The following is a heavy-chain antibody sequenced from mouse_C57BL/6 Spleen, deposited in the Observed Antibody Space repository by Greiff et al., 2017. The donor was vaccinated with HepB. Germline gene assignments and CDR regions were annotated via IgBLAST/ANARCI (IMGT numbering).Heavy chain of an antibody. Sequence: QVQLQQSGPELVKPGASVKISCKASGYAFSSSWMNWVKQRPGKGLERIGRIYPGDGDTNYNGKFKGKATLTADKSSSTAYMQLSSLTSEDSAVYFCARDDGYYGFAYWGQGTLVTVSA. CDR3: ARDDGYYGFAY. J-gene: IGHJ3*01. CDR1: GYAFSSSW. CDR2: IYPGDGDT. D-gene: IGHD2-3*01. V-gene: IGHV1-82*01.